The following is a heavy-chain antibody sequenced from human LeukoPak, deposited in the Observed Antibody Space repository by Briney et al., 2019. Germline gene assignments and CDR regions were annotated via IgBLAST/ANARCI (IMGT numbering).Heavy chain of an antibody. CDR3: ARDVLDDSSGYYSHYYYYMDV. D-gene: IGHD3-22*01. CDR1: GGTFSSYT. Sequence: ASVKVSCKASGGTFSSYTISWVRQAPGQGLEWIGRIIPILGIANYAQRFQGRVTITADKSTSTAYMELSSLRSEDTAVYYCARDVLDDSSGYYSHYYYYMDVWGKGTTVTVSS. J-gene: IGHJ6*03. V-gene: IGHV1-69*04. CDR2: IIPILGIA.